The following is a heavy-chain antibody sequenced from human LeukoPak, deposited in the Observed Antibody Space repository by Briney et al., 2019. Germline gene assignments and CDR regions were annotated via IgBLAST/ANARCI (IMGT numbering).Heavy chain of an antibody. V-gene: IGHV5-51*01. D-gene: IGHD6-19*01. J-gene: IGHJ3*02. Sequence: GESLKISCKGSGYSFTSYWIGWVRQMPGKGLEWMGIIYPGDSDTRYSPSFQGQVTISADKSISTAYLQWSSLKASDTAMYYCAKLGIDLAVAGTDAFDIWGQGTMVTVSS. CDR3: AKLGIDLAVAGTDAFDI. CDR2: IYPGDSDT. CDR1: GYSFTSYW.